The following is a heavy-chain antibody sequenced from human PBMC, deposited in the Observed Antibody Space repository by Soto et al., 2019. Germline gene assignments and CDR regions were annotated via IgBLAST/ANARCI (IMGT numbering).Heavy chain of an antibody. V-gene: IGHV4-31*03. CDR1: GDSIGGVGY. Sequence: SETLSLTCTVSGDSIGGVGYWSWIRQFPGRGLEWIGCISSSGSTYYNPALNNRISLSLDTSQNQFSLKLLSVTAADTAIYYCARSGVTGIVIPSHWFDPSGQGTLVTSPQ. D-gene: IGHD2-21*02. CDR3: ARSGVTGIVIPSHWFDP. CDR2: ISSSGST. J-gene: IGHJ5*02.